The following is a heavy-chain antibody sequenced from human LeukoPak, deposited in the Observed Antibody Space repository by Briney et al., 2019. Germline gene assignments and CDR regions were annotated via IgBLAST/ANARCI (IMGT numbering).Heavy chain of an antibody. D-gene: IGHD3-16*01. CDR1: GFTFSSYA. V-gene: IGHV3-30*04. CDR3: AKGGLRGGTYNDDF. J-gene: IGHJ4*02. Sequence: GRSLRLSCAASGFTFSSYAMHWVRQAPGKGLEWVAVISYDGSNKYYADSVKGRFTISRDNSKNTLYLQMNSLRAEDTALYYCAKGGLRGGTYNDDFWGQGTLVTVSS. CDR2: ISYDGSNK.